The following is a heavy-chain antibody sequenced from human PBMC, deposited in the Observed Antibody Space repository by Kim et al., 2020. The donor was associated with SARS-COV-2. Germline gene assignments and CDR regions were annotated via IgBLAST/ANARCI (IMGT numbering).Heavy chain of an antibody. D-gene: IGHD3-10*01. V-gene: IGHV1-46*01. CDR3: ARSPQSWFGESLGYYYYGMDV. J-gene: IGHJ6*02. CDR1: GYTFTSYY. Sequence: ASVKVSCKASGYTFTSYYMHWVRQAPGQGLEWMGIINPSGGSTSYAQKFQGRVTMTRDTSTSTVYMELSSLRSEDTAVYYCARSPQSWFGESLGYYYYGMDVWGQGTTVTVSS. CDR2: INPSGGST.